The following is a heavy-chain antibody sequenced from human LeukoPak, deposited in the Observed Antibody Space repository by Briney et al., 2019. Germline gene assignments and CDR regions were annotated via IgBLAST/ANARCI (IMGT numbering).Heavy chain of an antibody. CDR3: VTRYNNCPH. Sequence: GSLRLSCAASGFSFSTYAMSWVRQAPGKGLEWVSIISGSGGSTYYPDSVKGRFTSSRDNSKNTLYLQMNSLRAEDTAVYYCVTRYNNCPHWGQGTLVTVSP. J-gene: IGHJ1*01. CDR2: ISGSGGST. D-gene: IGHD1-1*01. V-gene: IGHV3-23*01. CDR1: GFSFSTYA.